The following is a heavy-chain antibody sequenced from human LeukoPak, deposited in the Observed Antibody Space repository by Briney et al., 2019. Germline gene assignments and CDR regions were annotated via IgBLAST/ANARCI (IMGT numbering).Heavy chain of an antibody. CDR2: ISGSGGST. V-gene: IGHV3-23*01. D-gene: IGHD7-27*01. Sequence: SGRSLRLSCVASGFTFGVYGMHWGRQAPGKGLEWVSAISGSGGSTYYADSVKGRFTISRDNSKNTLYLQMNSLRAEDTAVYYCARLTGDNTFFDYWGQGTLVTVSS. CDR3: ARLTGDNTFFDY. CDR1: GFTFGVYG. J-gene: IGHJ4*02.